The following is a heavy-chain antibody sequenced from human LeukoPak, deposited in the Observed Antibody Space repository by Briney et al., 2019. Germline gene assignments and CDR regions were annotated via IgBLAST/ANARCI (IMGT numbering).Heavy chain of an antibody. J-gene: IGHJ5*01. V-gene: IGHV3-48*04. Sequence: PGGSLRLSCGASGFTFTTYSMNWVRQAPGRGLQWVAYIRWSGDTIYYADSVKGRFTISRDNAKNSLFLQMNSLRAEDTAVYYCAREPPQTSSSWYLGSWGQGTLVTVPS. CDR2: IRWSGDTI. D-gene: IGHD6-13*01. CDR3: AREPPQTSSSWYLGS. CDR1: GFTFTTYS.